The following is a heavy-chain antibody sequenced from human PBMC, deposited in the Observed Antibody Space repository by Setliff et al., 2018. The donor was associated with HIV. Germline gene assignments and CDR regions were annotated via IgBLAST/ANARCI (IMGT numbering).Heavy chain of an antibody. V-gene: IGHV1-69*06. J-gene: IGHJ3*01. D-gene: IGHD4-4*01. CDR1: GGTFSSYA. CDR3: ARDPGEGGGNSGDAFDL. Sequence: SVKVSCKASGGTFSSYAISWVRQAPGQGLEWMGGIIPIFGTANYAQKFQGRVTITADKSTSTAYMELSSLRSDDTAVYYCARDPGEGGGNSGDAFDLWGQGTMVTVSS. CDR2: IIPIFGTA.